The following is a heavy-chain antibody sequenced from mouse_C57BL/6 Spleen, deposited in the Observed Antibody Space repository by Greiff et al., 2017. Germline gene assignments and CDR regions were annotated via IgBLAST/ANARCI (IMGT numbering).Heavy chain of an antibody. Sequence: EVQLVESGGGLVQPGGSMKLSCVASGFTFSNYWMNWVRQSPEKGLEWVAQIRLKSDNYATHYAGSVKGWFNISRDDSYSSVYLLMNNFSDEDTGIYYCTGGYYEPAWFAYWGQGTLVTVSA. CDR3: TGGYYEPAWFAY. J-gene: IGHJ3*01. CDR1: GFTFSNYW. CDR2: IRLKSDNYAT. D-gene: IGHD2-3*01. V-gene: IGHV6-3*01.